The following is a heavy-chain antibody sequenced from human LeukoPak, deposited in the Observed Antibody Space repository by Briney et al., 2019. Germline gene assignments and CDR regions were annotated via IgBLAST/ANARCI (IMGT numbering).Heavy chain of an antibody. CDR2: IYYSGTT. Sequence: PSETLSLTCTVSGGSISSSPYYWGWIRQPPGKGLEWIGSIYYSGTTHYSPSLESRVTISVDTSKNQFSLKLSSVTAADTAVYYCASGYSSSWYWGTGWGQGTLVTVSS. CDR1: GGSISSSPYY. J-gene: IGHJ4*02. D-gene: IGHD6-13*01. V-gene: IGHV4-39*01. CDR3: ASGYSSSWYWGTG.